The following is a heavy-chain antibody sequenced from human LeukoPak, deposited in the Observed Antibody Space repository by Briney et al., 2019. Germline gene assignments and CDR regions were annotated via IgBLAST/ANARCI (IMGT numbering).Heavy chain of an antibody. V-gene: IGHV3-23*01. CDR3: AKQHYFWSGYRPEYFQH. J-gene: IGHJ1*01. Sequence: GGSLRLSCVASGFTFSSYAMSWVRQAPGKGLEWVSAVSGSGGSTYYADSVKGRFTISRDNSKNTLYLQMNSLRAEDTAVYYCAKQHYFWSGYRPEYFQHWGQGTLVTVSS. CDR1: GFTFSSYA. CDR2: VSGSGGST. D-gene: IGHD3-3*01.